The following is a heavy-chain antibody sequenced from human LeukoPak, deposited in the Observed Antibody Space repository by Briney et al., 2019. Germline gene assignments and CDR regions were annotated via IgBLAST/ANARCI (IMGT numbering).Heavy chain of an antibody. Sequence: GGSLRLSCAASGFTVSSSYMSWVRQAPGKGLEWVSVTYSGGSTYYADSVKGRFTISRDNSKNTLYPQMNSLRAEDTAVYYCARGIEVGSGYMDVWGKGTTVTISS. J-gene: IGHJ6*03. CDR2: TYSGGST. D-gene: IGHD3-22*01. CDR3: ARGIEVGSGYMDV. V-gene: IGHV3-66*01. CDR1: GFTVSSSY.